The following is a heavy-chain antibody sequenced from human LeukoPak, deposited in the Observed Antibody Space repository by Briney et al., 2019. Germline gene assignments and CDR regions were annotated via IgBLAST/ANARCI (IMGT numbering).Heavy chain of an antibody. CDR3: AKDKDQGDGHNYAYFQH. CDR2: ISGSGGST. D-gene: IGHD5-24*01. V-gene: IGHV3-23*01. CDR1: GFTFDDYA. J-gene: IGHJ1*01. Sequence: PGGSLRLSCAASGFTFDDYAMHWVRQAPGKGLEWVSAISGSGGSTYYADSVKGRFTISRDNSKNTLYLQMNSLRAEDTAVYYCAKDKDQGDGHNYAYFQHWGQGTLVTVSS.